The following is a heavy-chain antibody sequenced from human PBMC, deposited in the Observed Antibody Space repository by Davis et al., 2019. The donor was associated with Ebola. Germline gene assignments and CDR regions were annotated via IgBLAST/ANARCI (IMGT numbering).Heavy chain of an antibody. V-gene: IGHV1-2*06. CDR3: ARGQLLIYGMDV. CDR1: GYTFTGYY. J-gene: IGHJ6*04. CDR2: INPNSGGT. D-gene: IGHD2-2*01. Sequence: ASVKVSCKASGYTFTGYYMHWVRQAPGQGLEWMGRINPNSGGTNYAQKFQGRVTMTRDTSISTVYMELNRLRSDDTAVYYCARGQLLIYGMDVWGNGTTVTVSS.